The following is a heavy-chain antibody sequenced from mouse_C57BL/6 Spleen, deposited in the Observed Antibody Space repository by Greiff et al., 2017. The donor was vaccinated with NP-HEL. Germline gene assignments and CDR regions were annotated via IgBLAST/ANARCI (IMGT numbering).Heavy chain of an antibody. CDR3: ARGRTTVVEGFAY. CDR1: GYPFPDHA. Sequence: QLQQSGPELVRPGVSVKISCKGSGYPFPDHAMHWVKQSHAKSLEWIGVISTYYGDASYNQKFKDKATMTVDKSSSTAYMELARLTSEDSAVYYCARGRTTVVEGFAYWGQGTLVTVSA. CDR2: ISTYYGDA. V-gene: IGHV1-67*01. D-gene: IGHD1-1*01. J-gene: IGHJ3*01.